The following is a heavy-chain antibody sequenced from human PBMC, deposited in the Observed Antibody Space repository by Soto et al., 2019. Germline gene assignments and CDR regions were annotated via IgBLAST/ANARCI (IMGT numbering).Heavy chain of an antibody. CDR2: INPDGCRT. CDR3: ARVAVTTYYFDY. Sequence: EVQLVESGGDLVQPGGSLRLSCAASGFTFSSYWMHWVRQAPGKGLVWVSRINPDGCRTSYADSVKGRFTISRDNAKNTLYLQMNSLGAEDTAVYYCARVAVTTYYFDYWGQGTLVTVSS. V-gene: IGHV3-74*01. CDR1: GFTFSSYW. D-gene: IGHD4-17*01. J-gene: IGHJ4*02.